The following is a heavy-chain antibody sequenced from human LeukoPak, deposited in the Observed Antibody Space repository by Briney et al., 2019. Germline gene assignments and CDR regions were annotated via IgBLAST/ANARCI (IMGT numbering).Heavy chain of an antibody. J-gene: IGHJ5*02. CDR3: ARGRLHIVVVPAPNWFDP. Sequence: SETLSLTCAVYGGSFSGYYWSWIRQPPGKGLEWIGEINHSGSTNYNPSLKSRVTISVDTSKNQFSLKLSSVTAADTAVYYCARGRLHIVVVPAPNWFDPWGQGTLVTVSP. CDR1: GGSFSGYY. D-gene: IGHD2-2*01. CDR2: INHSGST. V-gene: IGHV4-34*01.